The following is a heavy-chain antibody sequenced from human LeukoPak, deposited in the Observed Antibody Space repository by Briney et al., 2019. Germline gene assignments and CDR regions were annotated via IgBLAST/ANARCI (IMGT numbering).Heavy chain of an antibody. J-gene: IGHJ4*02. V-gene: IGHV3-33*01. D-gene: IGHD3-22*01. CDR3: AREHYDSSGYYYFDY. Sequence: GGSLRLSCAASGFPFSSYGMHWVRQAPGKGLEWVAVIWYDGSNKYYADSVKGRFTISRDNSKNTLYLQMNSLRAEDTAVCYCAREHYDSSGYYYFDYWGQGTLVTVSS. CDR2: IWYDGSNK. CDR1: GFPFSSYG.